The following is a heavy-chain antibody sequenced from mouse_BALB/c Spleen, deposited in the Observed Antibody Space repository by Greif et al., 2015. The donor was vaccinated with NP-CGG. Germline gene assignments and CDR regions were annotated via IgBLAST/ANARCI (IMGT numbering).Heavy chain of an antibody. CDR2: IDPANGNT. Sequence: EVQLQQSGAELVKPGASVKLSCTASGFNIKDTYMHWVKQRPEQGLEWIGRIDPANGNTKYDPKFQGKATITADTSSNTAYLQLSSLTSEDTAVYYCARVGDSSGYYYAVDYWGQGTSVTVSS. CDR1: GFNIKDTY. D-gene: IGHD3-2*01. J-gene: IGHJ4*01. V-gene: IGHV14-3*02. CDR3: ARVGDSSGYYYAVDY.